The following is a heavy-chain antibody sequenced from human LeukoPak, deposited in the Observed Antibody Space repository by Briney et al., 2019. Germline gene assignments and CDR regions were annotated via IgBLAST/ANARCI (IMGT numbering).Heavy chain of an antibody. V-gene: IGHV3-23*01. CDR1: GFTFSSYA. CDR2: ISGSGDST. J-gene: IGHJ4*02. D-gene: IGHD1-1*01. Sequence: PGGSLRLSCAASGFTFSSYAMNWVRQAPGKRLEWGSAISGSGDSTYYADSVKGRFTISRDNSKNTLYLQMNSLRADDTAVYYCVKDEGGVQLAYWGQGTLVTVSS. CDR3: VKDEGGVQLAY.